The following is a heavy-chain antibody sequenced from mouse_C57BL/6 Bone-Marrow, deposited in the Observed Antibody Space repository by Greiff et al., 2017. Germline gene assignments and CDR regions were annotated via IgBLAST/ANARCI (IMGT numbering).Heavy chain of an antibody. D-gene: IGHD2-4*01. Sequence: QVQLQQPGAELVKPGASVEMSCKASGYTFTSYWITWVKQRPGQGLEWIGDIYPGSGSTNYNEKFKSKATLTVDTSSSTAYMQLSSLTSEDSAVYYCARSPYDYDGYAMDYWGQGTSVTVSS. CDR1: GYTFTSYW. CDR2: IYPGSGST. CDR3: ARSPYDYDGYAMDY. J-gene: IGHJ4*01. V-gene: IGHV1-55*01.